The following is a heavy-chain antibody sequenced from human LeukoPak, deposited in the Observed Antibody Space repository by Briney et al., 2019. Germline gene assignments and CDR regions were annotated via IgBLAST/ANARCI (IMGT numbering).Heavy chain of an antibody. CDR2: IYYSGST. J-gene: IGHJ5*02. CDR3: ARIHGAYCGGDCYPGWFDP. CDR1: GGSISSSSYY. D-gene: IGHD2-21*01. Sequence: SKTLSLTCTVSGGSISSSSYYWSWIRQPPGKGLEWIGYIYYSGSTNYNPSLKSRVTISVDTSKNQFSLKLSSVTAADTAVYYCARIHGAYCGGDCYPGWFDPWGQGTLVTVSS. V-gene: IGHV4-61*01.